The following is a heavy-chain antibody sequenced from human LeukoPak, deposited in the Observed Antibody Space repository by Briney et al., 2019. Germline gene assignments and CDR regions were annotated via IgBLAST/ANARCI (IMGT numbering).Heavy chain of an antibody. CDR3: ARDRRYSYFDY. CDR1: YTFXXXY. V-gene: IGHV1-2*02. Sequence: YTFXXXYMHWVRQAPGQGLEWMGWINPNSGGTNYAQKFQGRVTMTRDTSISTAYMELSRLRSDDTAVYYCARDRRYSYFDYWGQGTLVTVSS. D-gene: IGHD3-16*02. J-gene: IGHJ4*02. CDR2: INPNSGGT.